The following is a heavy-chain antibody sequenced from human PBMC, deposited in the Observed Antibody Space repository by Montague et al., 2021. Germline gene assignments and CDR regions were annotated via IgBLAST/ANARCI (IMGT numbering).Heavy chain of an antibody. V-gene: IGHV4-39*01. J-gene: IGHJ5*02. CDR3: ARSLYCRGGSCYSGFDP. Sequence: TLSLTCTVSGGSISSASYYWGWIRQPPGKGLEFIGVIYYNETXYHNPSLKSRVTVSMDTSKNQFSLKLSPVTAADTAVYYCARSLYCRGGSCYSGFDPWGQGTLVTASS. CDR1: GGSISSASYY. CDR2: IYYNETX. D-gene: IGHD2-15*01.